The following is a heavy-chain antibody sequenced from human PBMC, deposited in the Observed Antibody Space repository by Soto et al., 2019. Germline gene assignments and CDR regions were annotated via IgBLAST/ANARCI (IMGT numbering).Heavy chain of an antibody. CDR3: ASRDPGTSVDY. D-gene: IGHD1-7*01. V-gene: IGHV4-4*02. CDR1: GGSFASNNW. CDR2: IYRTGST. Sequence: PSETLSLTCAVSGGSFASNNWWTWVRQPPGQGLEWIGEIYRTGSTNYNPSLKSRVTISLDKSENQFSLKVTSLTAADTAVYYCASRDPGTSVDYWGQGTLVTVSS. J-gene: IGHJ4*02.